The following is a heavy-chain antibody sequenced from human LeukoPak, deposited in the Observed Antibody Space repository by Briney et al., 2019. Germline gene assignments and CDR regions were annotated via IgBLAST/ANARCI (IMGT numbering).Heavy chain of an antibody. Sequence: GGSLRLSCAASGFTFSTFSMNWVRQAPGKGLEWVSSISSSSGHIYHADSVRGRFTISRDNAKNSLYLQMNSLRAEDTAIYYCARAIAAAGNYWGQGTLVTVSS. D-gene: IGHD6-13*01. CDR1: GFTFSTFS. V-gene: IGHV3-21*01. J-gene: IGHJ4*02. CDR2: ISSSSGHI. CDR3: ARAIAAAGNY.